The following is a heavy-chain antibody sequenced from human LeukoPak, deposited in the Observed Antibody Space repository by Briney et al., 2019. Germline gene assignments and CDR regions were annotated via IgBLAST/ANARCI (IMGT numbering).Heavy chain of an antibody. CDR2: INPNSGGT. CDR1: GYTFTGYY. CDR3: ARGALWFGELIHAFDI. V-gene: IGHV1-2*02. J-gene: IGHJ3*02. Sequence: GASVKVSCKASGYTFTGYYMHWVRQAPGQGLEWMGWINPNSGGTNYAQKFQGRVTMTRDTSISTAYMELSRLRSDDTAVYYCARGALWFGELIHAFDIWGQGTMVTVSS. D-gene: IGHD3-10*01.